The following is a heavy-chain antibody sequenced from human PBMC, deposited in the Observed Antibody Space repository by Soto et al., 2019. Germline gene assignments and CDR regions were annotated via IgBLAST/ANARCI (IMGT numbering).Heavy chain of an antibody. D-gene: IGHD3-10*01. CDR2: ITDGGTT. CDR3: TTAVLLWFGEFNKYFDY. V-gene: IGHV3-15*01. Sequence: GGSLRLSCAASGFTFSNYAMTWVRQAPGKGLEWVSVITDGGTTDYAAPVKGRFTISRDDSKNTLYLQMNSLKTEDTAVYYCTTAVLLWFGEFNKYFDYWGQGTLVTVSS. J-gene: IGHJ4*02. CDR1: GFTFSNYA.